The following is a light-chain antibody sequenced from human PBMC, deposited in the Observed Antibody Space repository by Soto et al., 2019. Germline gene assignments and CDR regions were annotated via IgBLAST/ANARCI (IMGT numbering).Light chain of an antibody. CDR2: GAS. Sequence: VWTQSPSTLSLSPEERAPLSCSASQSVSSYLAWYQQKPGQAPRLLIYGASNRAAGIPDRFSGSGSGTDFTLTISRLEPEDFAVFYCQHYDSLPITFGQGTRLEI. CDR3: QHYDSLPIT. CDR1: QSVSSY. V-gene: IGKV3-20*01. J-gene: IGKJ5*01.